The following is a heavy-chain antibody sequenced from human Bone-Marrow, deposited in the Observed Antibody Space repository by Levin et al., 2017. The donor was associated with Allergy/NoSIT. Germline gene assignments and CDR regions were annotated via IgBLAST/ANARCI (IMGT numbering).Heavy chain of an antibody. Sequence: AGGSLRLSCAASGFTFRNYWMNWVRQVPGKGLEWVSRISDDGTSTNYADSVEGRFTISRDNAKNTLYLQMDSLRAEDTALYYCASTLYDILAGRYGIDVWGQGTTDTVSS. J-gene: IGHJ6*02. D-gene: IGHD3-9*01. CDR2: ISDDGTST. V-gene: IGHV3-74*01. CDR3: ASTLYDILAGRYGIDV. CDR1: GFTFRNYW.